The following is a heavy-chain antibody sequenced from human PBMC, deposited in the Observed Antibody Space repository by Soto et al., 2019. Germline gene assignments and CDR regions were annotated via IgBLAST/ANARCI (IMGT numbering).Heavy chain of an antibody. Sequence: GGSLRLSCAASGFTFDDYAMHWVRQAPGKGLEWVSLISWDGGSTYYADSVKGRFTISRDNSKNSLYLQMNSLRAEDTALYYCAKDLVPYYYYGMDVWGQGTTVTVSS. CDR3: AKDLVPYYYYGMDV. CDR2: ISWDGGST. J-gene: IGHJ6*02. CDR1: GFTFDDYA. D-gene: IGHD3-10*01. V-gene: IGHV3-43D*03.